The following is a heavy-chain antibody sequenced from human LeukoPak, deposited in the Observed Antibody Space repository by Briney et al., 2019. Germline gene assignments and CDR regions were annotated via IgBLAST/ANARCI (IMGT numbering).Heavy chain of an antibody. CDR3: AKGGSSGWYGAFDI. CDR1: GFTFSSYA. CDR2: ISGSGGST. Sequence: GGSLRLSCAASGFTFSSYAMSWVRQAPGKGLEWVSGISGSGGSTYYAASGKGRFTISRDNSKNTLYLQMNSLRAEDTAVYYCAKGGSSGWYGAFDIWGQGTMVTVSS. D-gene: IGHD6-19*01. V-gene: IGHV3-23*01. J-gene: IGHJ3*02.